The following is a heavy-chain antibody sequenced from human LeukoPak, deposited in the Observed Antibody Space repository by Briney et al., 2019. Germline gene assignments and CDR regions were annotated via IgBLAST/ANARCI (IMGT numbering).Heavy chain of an antibody. J-gene: IGHJ6*04. D-gene: IGHD2-2*01. V-gene: IGHV6-1*01. Sequence: PSQTLSLTCAISGDSVSSNSAAWNWIRQSPSRGLEWLGRTYYRSKWYNDYAVSVKSRITINPDTSKNQFSLQLNSVTPEETAVYYCARDVSYCSSTSCYYYYYYGMDVWGKGTTVTVSS. CDR3: ARDVSYCSSTSCYYYYYYGMDV. CDR2: TYYRSKWYN. CDR1: GDSVSSNSAA.